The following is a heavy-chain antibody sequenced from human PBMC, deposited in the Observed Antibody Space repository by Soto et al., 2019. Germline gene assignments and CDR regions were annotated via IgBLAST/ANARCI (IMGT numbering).Heavy chain of an antibody. V-gene: IGHV3-23*01. D-gene: IGHD3-16*02. CDR1: GFTFSSYA. CDR3: ANAAYDYIWGSYRHYFDY. CDR2: ISGSGGST. J-gene: IGHJ4*02. Sequence: EVQLLESGGGLVQPGGSLRLSCAASGFTFSSYAMSWVRQAPGKGLEWVSAISGSGGSTYYADSVKGRFTISRDNSKTTLYLQMNSLRAEDTAVYYCANAAYDYIWGSYRHYFDYWGQGTLVTVSS.